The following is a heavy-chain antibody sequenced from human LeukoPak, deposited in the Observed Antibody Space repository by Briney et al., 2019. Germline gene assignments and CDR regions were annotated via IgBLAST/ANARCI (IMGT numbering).Heavy chain of an antibody. J-gene: IGHJ4*02. V-gene: IGHV3-15*01. CDR2: IKSKTDGGTT. D-gene: IGHD3-9*01. Sequence: GGSLRLSCAASGFTFSSYAMSWVRQAPGKGLEWVGRIKSKTDGGTTDYAAPVKGRFTISRDDSKNTLYLQMNSLKTEDTAVYYCTTLIGYFAYFDYWGQGTLVTVSS. CDR1: GFTFSSYA. CDR3: TTLIGYFAYFDY.